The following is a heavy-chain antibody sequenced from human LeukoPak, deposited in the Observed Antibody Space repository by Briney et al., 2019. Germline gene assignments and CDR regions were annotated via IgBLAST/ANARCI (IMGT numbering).Heavy chain of an antibody. Sequence: GESPKISFKGSGYHFTNYWIGWVRPVPGKGLGWVWTIYPGDSDTGHSLSFQGQVTISAVKSISTAYLQWSSLKASGDAMYYCARPGAWYYNIWDYWGQGTLVTVSS. CDR2: IYPGDSDT. D-gene: IGHD6-19*01. CDR3: ARPGAWYYNIWDY. CDR1: GYHFTNYW. V-gene: IGHV5-51*01. J-gene: IGHJ4*02.